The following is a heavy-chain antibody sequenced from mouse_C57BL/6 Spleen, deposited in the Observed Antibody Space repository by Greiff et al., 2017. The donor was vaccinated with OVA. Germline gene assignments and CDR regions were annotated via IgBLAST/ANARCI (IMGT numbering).Heavy chain of an antibody. V-gene: IGHV1-15*01. CDR3: TRSDYSNPYWYFDV. D-gene: IGHD2-5*01. Sequence: QVQLKQSGAELVRPGASVTLSCKASGYTFTDYEMHWVKQTPVHGLEWIGAIDPETGGTASNQKFKGKAILTADKSSSTAYMELRSLTSEDSAVYYCTRSDYSNPYWYFDVWGTGTTVTVSS. CDR1: GYTFTDYE. CDR2: IDPETGGT. J-gene: IGHJ1*03.